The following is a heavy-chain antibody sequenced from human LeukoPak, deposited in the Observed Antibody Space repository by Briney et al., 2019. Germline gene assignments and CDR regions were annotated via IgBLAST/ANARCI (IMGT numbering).Heavy chain of an antibody. D-gene: IGHD3-9*01. J-gene: IGHJ4*02. CDR3: AKEEYDILTGSTLLVNPIDY. Sequence: GGTLRLSCAASGFTFSSYGMSWVRQAPGKGLEWVSAISGSGGSTYYADSVKGRFTISRDNSKNTLYLQMNSLRAEDTAVYYCAKEEYDILTGSTLLVNPIDYWGQGTLVTVSS. V-gene: IGHV3-23*01. CDR2: ISGSGGST. CDR1: GFTFSSYG.